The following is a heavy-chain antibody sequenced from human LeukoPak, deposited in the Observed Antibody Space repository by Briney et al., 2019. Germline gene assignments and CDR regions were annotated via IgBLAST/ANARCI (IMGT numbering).Heavy chain of an antibody. CDR3: ARDRVPAAHRYFDY. CDR1: GGSFSGYY. D-gene: IGHD2-2*01. CDR2: INHSGST. J-gene: IGHJ4*02. Sequence: AETLSLTCAVYGGSFSGYYWSWIRQPPGKGLEWIGEINHSGSTNYNPSLKSRVTISVDTSKNQFFLKLSSVTAADTAVYYCARDRVPAAHRYFDYWGQGTLVTVSS. V-gene: IGHV4-34*01.